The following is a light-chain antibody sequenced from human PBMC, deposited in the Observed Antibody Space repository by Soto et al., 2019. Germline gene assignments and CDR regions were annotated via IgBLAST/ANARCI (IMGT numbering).Light chain of an antibody. CDR2: RDD. J-gene: IGLJ2*01. CDR3: QVWDSTTVV. CDR1: NIRSRN. V-gene: IGLV3-9*01. Sequence: SYELTQSLSVSVALGQTASITCGGSNIRSRNVAWYQQKPGQAPILVIYRDDKRPSGIPERFSGSNSGNTATLTISRAQVEDEADYYCQVWDSTTVVFGGGTKLTVL.